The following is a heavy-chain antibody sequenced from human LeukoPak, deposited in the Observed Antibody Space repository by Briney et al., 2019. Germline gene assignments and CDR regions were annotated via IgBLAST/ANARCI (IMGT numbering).Heavy chain of an antibody. Sequence: SETLSLTCAVSGVSISSSNWWSWVRQPPGKGLEWIGEIFHSGSTNYNPSLKSRVTISVDKSKNQFSLKLNSVTAADTAVYYCASLVVTDDAFDIWGQGTMVTVSS. J-gene: IGHJ3*02. D-gene: IGHD3-22*01. CDR2: IFHSGST. CDR3: ASLVVTDDAFDI. V-gene: IGHV4-4*02. CDR1: GVSISSSNW.